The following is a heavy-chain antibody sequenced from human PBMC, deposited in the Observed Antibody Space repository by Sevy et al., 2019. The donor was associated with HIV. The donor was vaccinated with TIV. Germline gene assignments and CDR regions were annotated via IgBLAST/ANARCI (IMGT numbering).Heavy chain of an antibody. CDR3: VSESITAPKTLVSFDI. D-gene: IGHD6-13*01. CDR1: GYIFSDYN. CDR2: INPKSGDT. V-gene: IGHV1-2*06. J-gene: IGHJ3*02. Sequence: ASVKVSCKSTGYIFSDYNMHWVRQAPGQGLEWMALINPKSGDTIYAQRFRGRVSMTRDTSMSTAYMELSGLTSDDTAVYYCVSESITAPKTLVSFDIWGQGTMVTVS.